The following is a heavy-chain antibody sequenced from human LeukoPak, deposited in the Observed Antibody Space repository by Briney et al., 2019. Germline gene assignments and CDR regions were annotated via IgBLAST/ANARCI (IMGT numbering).Heavy chain of an antibody. CDR1: GFSFSGHW. D-gene: IGHD1-1*01. CDR2: ISHTGSTT. J-gene: IGHJ4*02. Sequence: GGSLRLSCTASGFSFSGHWMHWARQLPGEGLVWVSRISHTGSTTSYADSVKGRFTVSRDNAKNTHYLQKNNLRAEDTAVYYSARGPNSNCSGLDFWGQGTLLTVSS. V-gene: IGHV3-74*01. CDR3: ARGPNSNCSGLDF.